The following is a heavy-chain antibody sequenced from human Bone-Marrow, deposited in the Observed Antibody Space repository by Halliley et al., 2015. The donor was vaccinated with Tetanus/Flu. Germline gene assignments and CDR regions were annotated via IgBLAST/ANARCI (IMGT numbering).Heavy chain of an antibody. Sequence: SLRLSCAASGFAFNTYAMHWVRQAPGKGLEWVAVISYDGSDKYYADSVKGRFSISRDNSKDTLHLQTNSLRAEDTAVYYCARVGGYSYGLNWHFDLWGRGTLVTVSS. J-gene: IGHJ2*01. CDR2: ISYDGSDK. CDR1: GFAFNTYA. D-gene: IGHD5-18*01. V-gene: IGHV3-30-3*01. CDR3: ARVGGYSYGLNWHFDL.